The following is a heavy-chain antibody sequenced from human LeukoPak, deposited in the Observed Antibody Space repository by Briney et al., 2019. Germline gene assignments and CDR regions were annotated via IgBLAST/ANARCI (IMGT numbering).Heavy chain of an antibody. CDR2: IYSSGST. CDR3: ARHSKSSGWHY. J-gene: IGHJ4*02. D-gene: IGHD6-19*01. Sequence: SETLSLTCTVSGGSISSSYYYWGWIRQPPGKGLEWIGSIYSSGSTYYNPSPKSRVTISVDTSKNQFSLKLTSVTAADTAMYYCARHSKSSGWHYWGQGTLVTVSS. CDR1: GGSISSSYYY. V-gene: IGHV4-39*01.